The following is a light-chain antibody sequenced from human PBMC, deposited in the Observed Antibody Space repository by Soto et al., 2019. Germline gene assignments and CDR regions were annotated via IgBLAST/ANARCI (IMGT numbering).Light chain of an antibody. CDR1: SSDVGSYNL. V-gene: IGLV2-14*02. Sequence: QSALAQPASVSGSPGQSITISCTGTSSDVGSYNLVSWYQQHPGKAPKLMIYEGSKRPSGVSNRFSGSKSGNTASLTISGLRAEDEADYYCSSSTTSSTLVFGNGTKVTVL. CDR3: SSSTTSSTLV. J-gene: IGLJ1*01. CDR2: EGS.